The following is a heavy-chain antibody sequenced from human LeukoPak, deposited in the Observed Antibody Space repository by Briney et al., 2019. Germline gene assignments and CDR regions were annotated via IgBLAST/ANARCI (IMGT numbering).Heavy chain of an antibody. Sequence: PGGSLRLSCGASGLSLDDYTMHWVRQAPGKGLEWVSLINWDGTRTHYTDSVKGRFTISRDDSSNSLYLQMNSLRTEDTALYYCVQASDWAYFENWGQGTLVTVSS. CDR2: INWDGTRT. CDR3: VQASDWAYFEN. V-gene: IGHV3-43*01. CDR1: GLSLDDYT. J-gene: IGHJ4*02. D-gene: IGHD3-9*01.